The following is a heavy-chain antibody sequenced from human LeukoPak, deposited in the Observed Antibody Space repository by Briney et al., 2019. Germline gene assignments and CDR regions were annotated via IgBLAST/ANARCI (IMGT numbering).Heavy chain of an antibody. CDR1: GFTFSSYS. Sequence: PGGSLRLSCAASGFTFSSYSMNWVRQAPGKGLEWVANIKEDGSQKYYVDSVNGRFTISRDNAKNSLYLQMNSLRAEDTAVYYCAKDLSQWLVPLAFDYWGQGTLVTVSS. D-gene: IGHD6-19*01. CDR2: IKEDGSQK. CDR3: AKDLSQWLVPLAFDY. V-gene: IGHV3-7*01. J-gene: IGHJ4*02.